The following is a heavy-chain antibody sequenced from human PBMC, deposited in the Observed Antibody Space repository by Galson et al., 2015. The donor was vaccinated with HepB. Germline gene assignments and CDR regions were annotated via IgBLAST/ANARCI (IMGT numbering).Heavy chain of an antibody. J-gene: IGHJ4*02. CDR3: AAGYNSDLDY. CDR2: ISSRSSTI. CDR1: GFTFSIYS. V-gene: IGHV3-48*04. Sequence: SLRLSCAASGFTFSIYSMNWVRQAPGKGLEWVSYISSRSSTIYYADSVKGRFTISTDTAKNSLYLQMNSLRAEDTAVYYCAAGYNSDLDYWGQGTLVTVSS. D-gene: IGHD1-1*01.